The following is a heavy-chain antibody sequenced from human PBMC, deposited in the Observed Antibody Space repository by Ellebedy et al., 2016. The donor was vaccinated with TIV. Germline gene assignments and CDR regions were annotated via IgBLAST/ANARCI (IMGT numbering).Heavy chain of an antibody. Sequence: GGSLRLXCAASGFTFSSYSMNWVRQAPGKGLEWVSSISSSSSYIYYADSVKGRFTISRDNSKNTLYLQMNSLRAEDTAVYYCARDQGLCYWGQGTLVTVSS. CDR3: ARDQGLCY. CDR2: ISSSSSYI. J-gene: IGHJ4*02. V-gene: IGHV3-21*01. CDR1: GFTFSSYS.